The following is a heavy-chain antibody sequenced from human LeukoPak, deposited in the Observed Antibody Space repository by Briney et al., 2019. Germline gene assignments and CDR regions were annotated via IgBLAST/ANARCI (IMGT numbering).Heavy chain of an antibody. CDR2: IKTKTGGGTT. J-gene: IGHJ3*02. CDR1: GFTFSNAW. V-gene: IGHV3-15*01. CDR3: TTNDAFDI. Sequence: GGSLRLSCAASGFTFSNAWMNWVRQAPGKGLEWVGRIKTKTGGGTTDYAAHVKGRFTISRDDSKNTLYLQMNSLKTEDTAVYYCTTNDAFDIWGQGTMVTVSS.